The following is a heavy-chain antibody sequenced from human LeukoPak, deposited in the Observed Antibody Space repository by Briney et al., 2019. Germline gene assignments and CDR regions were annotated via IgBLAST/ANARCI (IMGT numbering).Heavy chain of an antibody. D-gene: IGHD5-12*01. CDR3: ARHPGLADYYYYYYMDV. CDR2: IYYSGST. J-gene: IGHJ6*03. Sequence: PSETLSLTCTVSGGSISSSSYYWGWIRQPPGKGLEWIGSIYYSGSTYYNPSLKSRVTISVDTSKNQFSLKLSSVTAADTAVYYCARHPGLADYYYYYYMDVWGKGTTVTVSS. CDR1: GGSISSSSYY. V-gene: IGHV4-39*01.